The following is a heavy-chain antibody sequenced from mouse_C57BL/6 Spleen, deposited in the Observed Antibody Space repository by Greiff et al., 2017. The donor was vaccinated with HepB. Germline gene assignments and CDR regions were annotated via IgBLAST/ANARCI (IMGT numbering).Heavy chain of an antibody. Sequence: QVQLQQPGAELVRPGTSVKLSCKASGYTFTSYWMHWVKQRPGQGLEWIGVIDPSDSYTNYNQKFKGKATLTVDTSSSTAYMQLSSLTSEDSAVYYCARTKLGGSRYFDYWGQGTTLTVSS. CDR2: IDPSDSYT. D-gene: IGHD4-1*01. CDR1: GYTFTSYW. J-gene: IGHJ2*01. V-gene: IGHV1-59*01. CDR3: ARTKLGGSRYFDY.